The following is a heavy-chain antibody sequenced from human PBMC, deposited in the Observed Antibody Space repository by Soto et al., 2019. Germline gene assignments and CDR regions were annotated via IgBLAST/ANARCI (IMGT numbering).Heavy chain of an antibody. CDR1: GYTFTRYA. J-gene: IGHJ5*02. Sequence: ASVKVSCKASGYTFTRYAMHWVRQAPGQRLEWMGWINAGNGNTRYLQKLQGRVTITRDTSARIVYMELSSLRSEDTAVYYCARVPDRWGQGTLVTVSS. CDR3: ARVPDR. V-gene: IGHV1-3*01. CDR2: INAGNGNT. D-gene: IGHD2-2*01.